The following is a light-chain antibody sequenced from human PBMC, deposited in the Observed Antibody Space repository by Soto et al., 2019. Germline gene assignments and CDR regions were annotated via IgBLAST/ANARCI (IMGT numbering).Light chain of an antibody. CDR1: QSVSSN. V-gene: IGKV3-15*01. J-gene: IGKJ1*01. CDR2: GAS. Sequence: EIVMPQSPATLSVSPGERATLSCRASQSVSSNLAWYQQKPGQAPRLLIYGASTRATGIPARFSGIGSGTEFTLTISSLQSEDFAVYYCQQYNNWPPGTFGQGTKVEI. CDR3: QQYNNWPPGT.